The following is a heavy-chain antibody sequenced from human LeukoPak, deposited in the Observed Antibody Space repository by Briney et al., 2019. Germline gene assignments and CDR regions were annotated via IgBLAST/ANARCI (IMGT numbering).Heavy chain of an antibody. CDR3: ARLHYSSSWYFFDY. CDR1: GGSISSNSYY. D-gene: IGHD6-13*01. V-gene: IGHV4-39*01. Sequence: PSETLSLTCAVSGGSISSNSYYWGWIRQPPGKGLEWIGSIYYSGSTYYNPSLKSRVTISVDTSKNQFSLKLSSVTAADTAVYYCARLHYSSSWYFFDYWGQGTLVTVSS. J-gene: IGHJ4*02. CDR2: IYYSGST.